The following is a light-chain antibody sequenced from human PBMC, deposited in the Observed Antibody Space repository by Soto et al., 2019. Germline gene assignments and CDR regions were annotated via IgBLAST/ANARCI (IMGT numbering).Light chain of an antibody. CDR2: GVS. CDR1: SSDVSAYKY. CDR3: SSYKGTSTLDG. Sequence: QSAPSQPAAVSRSPRKSMTNSCTGNSSDVSAYKYVSWYQQHPGKDPKLIIYGVSNRPSGLSNRFSGSKSGNTAFLTISGLQPEDEADYYCSSYKGTSTLDGFGPGTKV. J-gene: IGLJ6*01. V-gene: IGLV2-14*03.